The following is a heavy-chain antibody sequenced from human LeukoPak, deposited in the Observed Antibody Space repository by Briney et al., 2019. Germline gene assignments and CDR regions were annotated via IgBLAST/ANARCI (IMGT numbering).Heavy chain of an antibody. D-gene: IGHD2-21*01. CDR3: VKILIGDVPDDAFDI. V-gene: IGHV3-30*02. Sequence: GGSLRLSCAASGFTFSRYDMHWVRQAPGEGLEWVAFIWYDGSNKNYADSVKGRFTVSRDNSKNTLSLQMNSLRSEDTAIYYCVKILIGDVPDDAFDIWGQGTMVTVSS. J-gene: IGHJ3*02. CDR2: IWYDGSNK. CDR1: GFTFSRYD.